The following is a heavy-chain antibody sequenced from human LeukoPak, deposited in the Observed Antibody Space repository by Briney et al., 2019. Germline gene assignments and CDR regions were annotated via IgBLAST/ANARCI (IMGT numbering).Heavy chain of an antibody. V-gene: IGHV3-23*01. Sequence: PGGSLRLSCAASGFTFSNYGMNWVRQAPGKGLEWVSGITGSGGSTYYADSVKGRFIISRDNSKNTLYLQMNSLRAEDTAVYYCAREVGAYDIWGQGTMVTVSS. CDR3: AREVGAYDI. CDR1: GFTFSNYG. CDR2: ITGSGGST. D-gene: IGHD1-26*01. J-gene: IGHJ3*02.